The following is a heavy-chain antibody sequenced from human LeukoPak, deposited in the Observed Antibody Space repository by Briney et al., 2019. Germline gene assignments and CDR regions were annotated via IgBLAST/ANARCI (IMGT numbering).Heavy chain of an antibody. CDR1: GFTFSDDY. J-gene: IGHJ4*02. Sequence: GGALRLSCAASGFTFSDDYMSWIRQAPGEGREWGSYISISGSIIYYADSVKGGFTISRDNAKNSLYLQMNSLRAEDTAVYYCALGIAVAGTLDYWGQGTLVTVSS. CDR2: ISISGSII. CDR3: ALGIAVAGTLDY. D-gene: IGHD6-19*01. V-gene: IGHV3-11*04.